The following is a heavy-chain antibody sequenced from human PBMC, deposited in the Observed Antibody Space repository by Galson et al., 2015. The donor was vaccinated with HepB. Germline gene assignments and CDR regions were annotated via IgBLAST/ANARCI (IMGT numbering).Heavy chain of an antibody. Sequence: SVKVSCKASGYTFTSYAIHWVRQAPGQRLEWIGWINAGNGNTKYSQKFRGRVIITRDKSASTAYMELNSLRSEDTAVYYCARDRGISWYFDNWGQGTLVTVSS. CDR2: INAGNGNT. CDR1: GYTFTSYA. V-gene: IGHV1-3*01. CDR3: ARDRGISWYFDN. J-gene: IGHJ4*02. D-gene: IGHD6-13*01.